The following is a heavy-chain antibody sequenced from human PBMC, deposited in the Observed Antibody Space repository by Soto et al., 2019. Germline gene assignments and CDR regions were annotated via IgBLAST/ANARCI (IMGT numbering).Heavy chain of an antibody. CDR2: NSWDGGTS. CDR3: VKEGDNTGYYFTYYFDH. D-gene: IGHD3-22*01. CDR1: GFTLSRYT. Sequence: GGSLRLSFAASGFTLSRYTMHWVRQAPGKGLEWVAFNSWDGGTSAYADSVKGRFTVSRDNKKSFLYLQMDSLGPDDTALYYCVKEGDNTGYYFTYYFDHWGQGAQVTVSS. J-gene: IGHJ4*02. V-gene: IGHV3-43*01.